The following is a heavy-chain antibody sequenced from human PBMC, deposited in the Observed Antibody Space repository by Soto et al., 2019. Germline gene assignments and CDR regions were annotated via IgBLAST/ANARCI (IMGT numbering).Heavy chain of an antibody. Sequence: GGSLRLSCAASGFTFSSYGMHWVRQAPGKGLEWVAVISYDGSNKYYADSVKGRFTISRDNSKNTLYLQMNSLRAEDTAVYYCAKDGYSGYGGEEVYNWFDPWGQGTLVTVSS. CDR1: GFTFSSYG. J-gene: IGHJ5*02. D-gene: IGHD5-12*01. CDR2: ISYDGSNK. V-gene: IGHV3-30*18. CDR3: AKDGYSGYGGEEVYNWFDP.